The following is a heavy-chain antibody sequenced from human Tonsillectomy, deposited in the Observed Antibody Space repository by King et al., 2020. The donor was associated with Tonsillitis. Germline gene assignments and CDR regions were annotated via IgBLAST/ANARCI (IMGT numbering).Heavy chain of an antibody. J-gene: IGHJ6*02. CDR3: AKRNGYSYYAMDV. Sequence: VQLVESGGGVVQPGRSLRLSCAASGFTFSSYAMHWVRQPPGKGLEWVAIISYDGSNKYYADSGKGRFTIPRDNSKNTLYLQMNSLRAADTAVYYCAKRNGYSYYAMDVWGQGTTVTVSS. V-gene: IGHV3-30*18. CDR2: ISYDGSNK. D-gene: IGHD2-8*01. CDR1: GFTFSSYA.